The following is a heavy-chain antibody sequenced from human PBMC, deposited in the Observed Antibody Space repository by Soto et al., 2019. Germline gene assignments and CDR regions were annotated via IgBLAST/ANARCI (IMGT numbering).Heavy chain of an antibody. Sequence: EVQLLESGGGLVQPGGSLRLSCAASGFTFSSYAMRWVRQAPGKGQEWVSAISGSGDSTYYADSVKGRFTISRDNSKNTLYLQMKSLRGEDTAVYHCARRGSGSYYDYRGQGTLVTVSS. D-gene: IGHD1-26*01. CDR3: ARRGSGSYYDY. V-gene: IGHV3-23*01. J-gene: IGHJ4*02. CDR2: ISGSGDST. CDR1: GFTFSSYA.